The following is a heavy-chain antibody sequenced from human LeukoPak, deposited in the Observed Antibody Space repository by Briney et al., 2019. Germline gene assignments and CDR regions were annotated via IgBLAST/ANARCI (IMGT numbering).Heavy chain of an antibody. CDR3: ARGYDILTGYYY. D-gene: IGHD3-9*01. CDR2: IYYSGST. CDR1: GGSISSGGYY. V-gene: IGHV4-61*08. J-gene: IGHJ4*02. Sequence: KPSQTLSLTCTVSGGSISSGGYYWSWIRQHPGKGLEWIGYIYYSGSTNYNPSLKSRVTISVDTSKNQFSLKLSSVTAADTAVYYCARGYDILTGYYYWGQGTLVTVSS.